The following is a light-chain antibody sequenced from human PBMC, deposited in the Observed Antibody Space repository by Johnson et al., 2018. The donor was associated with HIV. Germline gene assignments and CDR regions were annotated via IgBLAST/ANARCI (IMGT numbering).Light chain of an antibody. CDR2: EKN. CDR1: SSNVGNNY. CDR3: GTWDSSLSTGGV. Sequence: QSVLTQPPSVSAAPGQKVTISCSGTSSNVGNNYVSWYQQFPGTAPKLLIYEKNKLPSGIPDRFSGSNSGTSATLGITGLQTGDEADYYCGTWDSSLSTGGVFGTGTKVTVL. V-gene: IGLV1-51*02. J-gene: IGLJ1*01.